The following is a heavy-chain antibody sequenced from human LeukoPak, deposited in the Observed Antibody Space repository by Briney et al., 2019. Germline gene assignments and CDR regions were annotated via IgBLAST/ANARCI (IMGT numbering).Heavy chain of an antibody. J-gene: IGHJ4*02. CDR2: IYYSGST. CDR1: GGSISSSSYY. CDR3: ARANWNYSTGY. Sequence: PSETLSLTCTVSGGSISSSSYYWDWIRQPPGKGLEWIGSIYYSGSTYYNPSLKSRVIISVDTSKNQFSLKLSSVTAADTAVYYCARANWNYSTGYWGQGTLVTVSS. V-gene: IGHV4-39*07. D-gene: IGHD1-7*01.